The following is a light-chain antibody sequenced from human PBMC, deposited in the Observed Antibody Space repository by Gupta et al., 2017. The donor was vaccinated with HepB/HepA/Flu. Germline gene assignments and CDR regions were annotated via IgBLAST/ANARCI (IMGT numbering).Light chain of an antibody. CDR2: DAS. CDR1: QSVSSY. CDR3: QQRSNWPPYT. J-gene: IGKJ2*01. Sequence: EIGLTQSPATLSLSPGERATLSCRASQSVSSYLAWYQQKPGQAPRLLIYDASNRATGIPARFSGSGSGTDFTLTISSLEPEDFAVYYCQQRSNWPPYTFGQGTKLEIK. V-gene: IGKV3-11*01.